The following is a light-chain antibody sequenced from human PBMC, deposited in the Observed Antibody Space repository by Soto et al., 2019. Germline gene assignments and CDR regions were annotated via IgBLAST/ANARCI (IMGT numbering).Light chain of an antibody. V-gene: IGKV3-11*01. J-gene: IGKJ1*01. Sequence: EVVLTQSPATLSLSPGARATLSCSASQSVHSNLAWYPQKPGQAPRLLTYDASNRATGIPARFSDSGAGTDFTLSISCLEREYFAIYSCQQRSNWTFGQGTKVDIK. CDR2: DAS. CDR1: QSVHSN. CDR3: QQRSNWT.